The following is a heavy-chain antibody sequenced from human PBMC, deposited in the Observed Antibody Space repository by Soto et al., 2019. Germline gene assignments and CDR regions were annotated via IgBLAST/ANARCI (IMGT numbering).Heavy chain of an antibody. CDR2: IYPGDSDT. CDR3: ARHFRSPGSGYYPSYYYYGMDV. Sequence: GESLKISCKGSGYSFTSYWIGWVRHMPGKGLEWMGIIYPGDSDTRYSPSFQGQVTISADKSVSTAYLQWSSLKASDTAMYYCARHFRSPGSGYYPSYYYYGMDVWGQGTTVTVSS. D-gene: IGHD3-3*01. J-gene: IGHJ6*02. CDR1: GYSFTSYW. V-gene: IGHV5-51*01.